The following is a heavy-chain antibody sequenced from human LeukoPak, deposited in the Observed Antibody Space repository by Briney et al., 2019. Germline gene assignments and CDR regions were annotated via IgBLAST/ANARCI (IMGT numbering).Heavy chain of an antibody. J-gene: IGHJ3*02. CDR1: GGSISSYY. CDR3: ARDRRVGYGSGSYQPFDI. V-gene: IGHV4-59*01. CDR2: IYYSGST. Sequence: SETLSLTCTVSGGSISSYYWSWIRQPPGKGLEWIVYIYYSGSTNYNPSLKSRVTISVDTSKNQFSLKLSSVTAADTAVYYCARDRRVGYGSGSYQPFDIWGQGTMVTVSS. D-gene: IGHD3-10*01.